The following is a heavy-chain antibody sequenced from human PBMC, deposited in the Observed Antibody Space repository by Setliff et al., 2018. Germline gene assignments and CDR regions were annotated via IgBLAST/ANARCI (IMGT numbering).Heavy chain of an antibody. CDR1: GGTFSTYA. V-gene: IGHV1-69*05. J-gene: IGHJ6*03. Sequence: SVKVSCKASGGTFSTYAISWVRQAPGQGLEWMGGIISMFGTTNYAQKFQGRVTVTTDKSTSTAYMELSSLRSEDTAIYYCARGDFYYYFYMDVWGKGTTVTVSS. CDR2: IISMFGTT. CDR3: ARGDFYYYFYMDV.